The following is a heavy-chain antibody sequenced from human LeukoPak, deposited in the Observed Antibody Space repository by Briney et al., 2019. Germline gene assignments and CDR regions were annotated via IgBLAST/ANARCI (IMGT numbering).Heavy chain of an antibody. V-gene: IGHV1-2*02. D-gene: IGHD2-2*01. Sequence: GASVKVSCKASGYTFTGYYMHWVRQAPGQGFEWMGWINPNSGDTNYAQKFQGRVTMTRDTSISTAHMELSRLRSDDTAVYYRARDQYCSSTSCYGNDAFDIWGQGTMVTVSS. CDR3: ARDQYCSSTSCYGNDAFDI. CDR2: INPNSGDT. J-gene: IGHJ3*02. CDR1: GYTFTGYY.